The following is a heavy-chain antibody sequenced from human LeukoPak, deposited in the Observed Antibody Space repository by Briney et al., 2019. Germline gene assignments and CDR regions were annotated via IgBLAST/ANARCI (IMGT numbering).Heavy chain of an antibody. CDR3: ARVHYDFWSGYFIYFDY. CDR2: INHSGST. Sequence: SETLSLTCAVYGGPFSGYYWSWIRQPPGKGLEWIGEINHSGSTNYNPSLKSRVTISVDTSKNQFSLKLSSVTAADTAVYYCARVHYDFWSGYFIYFDYWGQGTLVTVSS. D-gene: IGHD3-3*01. J-gene: IGHJ4*02. V-gene: IGHV4-34*01. CDR1: GGPFSGYY.